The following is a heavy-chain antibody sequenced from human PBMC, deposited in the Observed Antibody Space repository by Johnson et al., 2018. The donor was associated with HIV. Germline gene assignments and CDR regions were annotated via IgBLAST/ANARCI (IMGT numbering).Heavy chain of an antibody. CDR2: IASSGSGI. V-gene: IGHV3-21*02. CDR1: GFTFSSYG. CDR3: ARGSYDGDAFDL. D-gene: IGHD1-26*01. J-gene: IGHJ3*01. Sequence: VQLVESGGGVVQPGRSLRLSCAASGFTFSSYGMHWVRQAPGKGLEWVSYIASSGSGIYYADSVKGRLPVSRENARNSLYLQLNSLRAGDSALYYCARGSYDGDAFDLWGQGTMVTVSS.